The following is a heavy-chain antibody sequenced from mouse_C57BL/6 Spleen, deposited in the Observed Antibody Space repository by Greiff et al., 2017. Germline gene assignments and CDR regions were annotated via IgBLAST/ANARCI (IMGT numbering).Heavy chain of an antibody. CDR1: GFTFSSYG. D-gene: IGHD2-2*01. V-gene: IGHV5-6*01. CDR3: SRGYTSYAMEY. J-gene: IGHJ4*01. CDR2: ISSGGSYT. Sequence: EVQRVESGGDLVKPGGSLKLSCAASGFTFSSYGMSWVRQTPDKRLEWVATISSGGSYTYYPASVKGRFTISRDNAKNTLYLQMSSLKSDDTAMYYCSRGYTSYAMEYWGLATSVTVSS.